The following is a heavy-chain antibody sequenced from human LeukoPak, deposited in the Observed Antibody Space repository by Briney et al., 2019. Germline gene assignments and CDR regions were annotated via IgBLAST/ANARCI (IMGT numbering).Heavy chain of an antibody. Sequence: GGSLRLSCTASGFSFNSNWMGWVRQAPGKGLEWVANIKPDGTEMLFVDSVRGRFTISRDNAKNSLYLQMNSLRAEDTAVYYCARLLGYGWFDPWGQGTLVSVSS. J-gene: IGHJ5*02. CDR2: IKPDGTEM. CDR3: ARLLGYGWFDP. V-gene: IGHV3-7*01. CDR1: GFSFNSNW. D-gene: IGHD5-12*01.